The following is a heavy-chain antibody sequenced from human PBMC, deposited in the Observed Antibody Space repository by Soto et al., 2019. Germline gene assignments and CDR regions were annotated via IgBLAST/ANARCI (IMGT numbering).Heavy chain of an antibody. J-gene: IGHJ6*02. CDR2: ISSSSSTI. D-gene: IGHD6-19*01. V-gene: IGHV3-48*04. Sequence: GGSLRLSCAASGFTFSSYSMNWVPQAPGKGLEWVSYISSSSSTIYYADSVKGRFTISRDNAKNSLYLQMNSLRAEDTAVYYCARSSSGWYGDYYYGMDVWGQGTTVTVSS. CDR3: ARSSSGWYGDYYYGMDV. CDR1: GFTFSSYS.